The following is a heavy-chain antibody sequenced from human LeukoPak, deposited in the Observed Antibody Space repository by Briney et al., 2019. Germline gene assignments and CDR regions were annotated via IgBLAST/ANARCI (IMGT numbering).Heavy chain of an antibody. J-gene: IGHJ4*02. CDR1: GFTFSSYA. CDR3: AKSLRNYVY. D-gene: IGHD1-7*01. V-gene: IGHV3-23*01. CDR2: ITGGGLHT. Sequence: PGGSLRLSCAASGFTFSSYAMTWVRQAPGKGPEWVSAITGGGLHTYYADSVKGRFTVSRDNSKNTLYLQMNSLRAEDTAVYYCAKSLRNYVYWGQGTLVTVSS.